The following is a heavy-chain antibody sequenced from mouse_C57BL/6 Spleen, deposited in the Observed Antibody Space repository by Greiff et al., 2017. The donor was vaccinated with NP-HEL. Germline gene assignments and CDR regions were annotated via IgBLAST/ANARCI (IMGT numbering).Heavy chain of an antibody. CDR1: GYTFTSYW. D-gene: IGHD2-1*01. J-gene: IGHJ2*01. V-gene: IGHV1-50*01. Sequence: QVQLQQSGAELVKPGASVKLSCKASGYTFTSYWMQWVKQRPGQGLEWIGEIDPSDSYTNYNQKFKGKATLTVDTSSSTAYMQLSSLTSEDSAVYYCAPGIYYGNSYYFDYWGQGTTLTVSS. CDR3: APGIYYGNSYYFDY. CDR2: IDPSDSYT.